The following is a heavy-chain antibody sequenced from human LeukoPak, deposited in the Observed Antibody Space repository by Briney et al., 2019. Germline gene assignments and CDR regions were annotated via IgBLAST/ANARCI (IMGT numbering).Heavy chain of an antibody. CDR1: GGSIRSY. D-gene: IGHD5-18*01. V-gene: IGHV4-4*07. CDR3: ARQSGYSYGRFDY. Sequence: PSETLSLTCTVSGGSIRSYWSWIRQPAGKGLEWIGRIYGSGSTDYNPSLKSRVTMSIDTSKNQFSLNLISVTAADTAVYYCARQSGYSYGRFDYWGQGTLVTVSS. J-gene: IGHJ4*02. CDR2: IYGSGST.